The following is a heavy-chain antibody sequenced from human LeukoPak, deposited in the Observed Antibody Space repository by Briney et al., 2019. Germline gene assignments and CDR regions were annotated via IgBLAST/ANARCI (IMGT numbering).Heavy chain of an antibody. CDR1: GVSLSGYW. V-gene: IGHV3-74*03. CDR3: TRVQAGRSGLMDV. Sequence: PGGSLRLSCAASGVSLSGYWMHWVREIPGKGLMWVARIGSDGSGTTYADPVKGRFTISRDNSKNTLYLQMNSLRDEDAAVYHCTRVQAGRSGLMDVWGRGTAVTVSS. J-gene: IGHJ6*02. D-gene: IGHD2-8*02. CDR2: IGSDGSGT.